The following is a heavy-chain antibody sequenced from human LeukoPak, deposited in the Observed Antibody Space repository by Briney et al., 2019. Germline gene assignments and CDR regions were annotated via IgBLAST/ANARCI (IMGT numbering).Heavy chain of an antibody. CDR3: ARLARRGYYYDSSGAPI. CDR1: GGSISSFY. CDR2: IYYSGIT. J-gene: IGHJ4*02. V-gene: IGHV4-59*08. Sequence: SETLSLTCTVSGGSISSFYWSWIRQPPGKGLQWIGYIYYSGITRYNPSLKSRVTISVDTSKNQFSLKLSSVTAADTAVYYCARLARRGYYYDSSGAPIWGQGTLVTVSS. D-gene: IGHD3-22*01.